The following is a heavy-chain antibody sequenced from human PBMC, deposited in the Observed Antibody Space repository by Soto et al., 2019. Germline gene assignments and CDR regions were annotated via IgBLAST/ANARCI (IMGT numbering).Heavy chain of an antibody. CDR3: ARDLFYYDSSGSENWFDP. CDR1: GFTFSSYS. V-gene: IGHV3-21*01. D-gene: IGHD3-22*01. J-gene: IGHJ5*02. CDR2: ISSSSSYI. Sequence: GGSLRLSCAASGFTFSSYSMNWVRQAPGKGLEWVSSISSSSSYIYYADSVKGRFTISRDNAKNSLYLQMNSLRAEDTAVYYCARDLFYYDSSGSENWFDPWGQGTLVTV.